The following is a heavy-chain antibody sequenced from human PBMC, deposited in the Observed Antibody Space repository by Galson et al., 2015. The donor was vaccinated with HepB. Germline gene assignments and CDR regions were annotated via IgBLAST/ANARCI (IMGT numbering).Heavy chain of an antibody. J-gene: IGHJ4*01. CDR1: GIAFRDYG. D-gene: IGHD4-23*01. Sequence: SLRLSCAASGIAFRDYGMSWVRQSPERGLEWVSTVDAIGTTTHYADSVRGRFTISRDNSRHTVSLLMNSLRVEDTAIYYCAKDCCGDSFFDYWGHGTLVIVS. CDR2: VDAIGTTT. V-gene: IGHV3-23*05. CDR3: AKDCCGDSFFDY.